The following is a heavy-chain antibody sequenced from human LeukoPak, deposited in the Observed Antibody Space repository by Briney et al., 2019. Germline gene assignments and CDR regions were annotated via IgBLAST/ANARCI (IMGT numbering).Heavy chain of an antibody. V-gene: IGHV3-48*04. CDR2: ISSSSSTI. Sequence: GGSLRLSCAASGFTFSSYGMTWVRQAPGKGLEWVSYISSSSSTIYYADSVKGRFTISRDNAKNTLYLQMNSLRAEDTAVYYCARGGYDSSGAPSFDPWGQGTLVTVSS. D-gene: IGHD3-22*01. CDR3: ARGGYDSSGAPSFDP. CDR1: GFTFSSYG. J-gene: IGHJ5*02.